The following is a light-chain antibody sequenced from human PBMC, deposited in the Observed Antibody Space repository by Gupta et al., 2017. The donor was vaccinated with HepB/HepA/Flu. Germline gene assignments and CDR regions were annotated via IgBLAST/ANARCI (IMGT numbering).Light chain of an antibody. CDR1: QSSSSY. CDR3: RQSYSTSLT. CDR2: APS. V-gene: IGKV1-39*01. Sequence: DIQMTQSPSSLSASVGARVTITCRASQSSSSYLNWYQQKPGKAPKLLIYAPSSLQSAVPSRCSGSGSGTDVTLTISSLRPEDVATDYCRQSYSTSLTFGQGTKVEIK. J-gene: IGKJ1*01.